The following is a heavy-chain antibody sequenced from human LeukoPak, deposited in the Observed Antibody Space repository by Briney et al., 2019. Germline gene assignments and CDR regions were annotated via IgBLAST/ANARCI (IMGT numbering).Heavy chain of an antibody. J-gene: IGHJ6*04. CDR2: ISSSGSTI. Sequence: GGSLRLACAASGFTFSSYEMNWVRQAPGKGLEWVSYISSSGSTIYYADSVKRRFTISRDNAKNSLYLQMNSLRAEDTAVYYCAELGITMIGGVWGKGTTVTISS. CDR3: AELGITMIGGV. CDR1: GFTFSSYE. D-gene: IGHD3-10*02. V-gene: IGHV3-48*03.